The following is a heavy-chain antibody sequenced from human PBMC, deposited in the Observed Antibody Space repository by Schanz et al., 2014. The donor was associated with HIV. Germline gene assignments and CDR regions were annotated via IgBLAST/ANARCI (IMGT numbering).Heavy chain of an antibody. CDR3: AKDVTTVRTYGMDV. V-gene: IGHV3-48*04. J-gene: IGHJ6*02. D-gene: IGHD4-4*01. Sequence: EVQLLESGGGLAQPGSSLRLACVASEFSFHSHAMSWVRQAPGKGLEWVSYMSSSGSTIYYADSVKGRFTISRDNAKNSLYLQMNSLRAEDTAVYYCAKDVTTVRTYGMDVWGRGTTVTVS. CDR1: EFSFHSHA. CDR2: MSSSGSTI.